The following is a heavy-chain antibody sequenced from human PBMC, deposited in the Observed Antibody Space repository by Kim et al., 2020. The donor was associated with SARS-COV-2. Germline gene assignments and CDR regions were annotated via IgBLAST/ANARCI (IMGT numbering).Heavy chain of an antibody. Sequence: GGSLRLSCAASGFTFSSYGMHWVRQAPGKGLEWVAVIWYDGSNKYYADSVKGRFTISRDNSKNTLYLQMNSLRAEDTAVYYCARVHQLLWWYYFDYWGQGTLVTVSS. CDR3: ARVHQLLWWYYFDY. J-gene: IGHJ4*02. V-gene: IGHV3-33*01. CDR1: GFTFSSYG. D-gene: IGHD2-2*01. CDR2: IWYDGSNK.